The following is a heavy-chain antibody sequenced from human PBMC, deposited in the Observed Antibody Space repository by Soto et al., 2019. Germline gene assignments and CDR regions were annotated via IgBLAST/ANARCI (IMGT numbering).Heavy chain of an antibody. V-gene: IGHV3-23*01. J-gene: IGHJ6*01. CDR1: GFTFSSYA. CDR2: IIGSGGSA. CDR3: ARHILITILGYYYGMDV. Sequence: EVRLLESGGGLVQPGGPLRLSCAASGFTFSSYAMSWVRQAPGKGLEWVSTIIGSGGSANYADSVKGRFTISRDSSKNTLYLQMNSLRVDDTAVYYCARHILITILGYYYGMDVWGQGTTVTVSS. D-gene: IGHD3-9*01.